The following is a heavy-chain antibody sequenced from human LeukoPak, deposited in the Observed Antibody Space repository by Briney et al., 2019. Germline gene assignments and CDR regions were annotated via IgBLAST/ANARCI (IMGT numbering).Heavy chain of an antibody. J-gene: IGHJ4*02. Sequence: GGSLRLSCAASGFTFRKYWLHWVRQAPGKGLVWVSRINPDDGSTSYADSVKGRFTISRDNSKNTLYLQMNSLRAEDTAVYYCARENKRESYAFDYWGQGTLVTVSS. D-gene: IGHD1-26*01. CDR3: ARENKRESYAFDY. CDR1: GFTFRKYW. V-gene: IGHV3-74*01. CDR2: INPDDGST.